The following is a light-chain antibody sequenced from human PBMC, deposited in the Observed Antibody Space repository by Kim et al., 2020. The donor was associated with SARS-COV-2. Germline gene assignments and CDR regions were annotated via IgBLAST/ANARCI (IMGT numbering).Light chain of an antibody. CDR3: LQYNSFPYT. Sequence: DIQMTQSPSTLSASVGDRVTITCRASQSISSWLTWYQQKPGKAPKVVIYDASDLESGVPPRFSGSGSGTEFTLTISSLQPADLATYYCLQYNSFPYTFGQGTRLEIK. CDR1: QSISSW. V-gene: IGKV1-5*01. CDR2: DAS. J-gene: IGKJ2*01.